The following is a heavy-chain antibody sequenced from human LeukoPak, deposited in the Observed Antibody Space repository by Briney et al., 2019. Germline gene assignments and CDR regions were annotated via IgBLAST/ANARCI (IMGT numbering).Heavy chain of an antibody. Sequence: ASVKVSCKASGGTFSSYAISWVRQAPGQGLEWMGWISAYNGNTNYAQKLQGRVTMTTDTSTSTAYMELRSLRSDDTAVYYCARDFRVTTYYFDYWGQGTLVTVSS. J-gene: IGHJ4*02. D-gene: IGHD4-17*01. V-gene: IGHV1-18*01. CDR2: ISAYNGNT. CDR3: ARDFRVTTYYFDY. CDR1: GGTFSSYA.